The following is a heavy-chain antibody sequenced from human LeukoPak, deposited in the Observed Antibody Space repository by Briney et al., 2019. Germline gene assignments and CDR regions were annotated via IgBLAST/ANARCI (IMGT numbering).Heavy chain of an antibody. CDR3: ARGSTYYDSSGQVPFDY. J-gene: IGHJ4*02. Sequence: PGGSLRLSCAASGFTFSSYSMNWVRQAPGKGREWGSYISGSSSTIYYADSVKGRLTISRDNGKNTLYLQMNSLRAEDTAVYYCARGSTYYDSSGQVPFDYWGQGTLVTVSS. CDR1: GFTFSSYS. CDR2: ISGSSSTI. D-gene: IGHD3-22*01. V-gene: IGHV3-48*01.